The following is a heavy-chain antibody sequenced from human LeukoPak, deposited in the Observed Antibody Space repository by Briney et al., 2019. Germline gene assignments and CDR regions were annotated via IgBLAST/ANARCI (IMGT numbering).Heavy chain of an antibody. Sequence: SETLSLTCAVYGGSLSGYYWSWIRQPPGKGLEWIGEINHSGSTNYNPSLKSRVTISVDTSKNQFSLKLSSVTAADTAVYYCARGFPVPDITGTSVWFDPWGQGTLVTVSS. CDR2: INHSGST. D-gene: IGHD1-7*01. CDR1: GGSLSGYY. CDR3: ARGFPVPDITGTSVWFDP. J-gene: IGHJ5*02. V-gene: IGHV4-34*01.